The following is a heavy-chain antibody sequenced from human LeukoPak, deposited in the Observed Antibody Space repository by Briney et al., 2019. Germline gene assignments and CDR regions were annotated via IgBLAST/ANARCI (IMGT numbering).Heavy chain of an antibody. Sequence: GGSLRLSCVASGFTSSSYSMNWVRQAPGKGLEWVSSITSSSSYIEYADSVKGRFTISRDNAKNSLYLQMNSLRAEDTAVYYCARDLVGARDYWGQGTLVTVSS. V-gene: IGHV3-21*01. D-gene: IGHD1-26*01. CDR3: ARDLVGARDY. CDR2: ITSSSSYI. CDR1: GFTSSSYS. J-gene: IGHJ4*02.